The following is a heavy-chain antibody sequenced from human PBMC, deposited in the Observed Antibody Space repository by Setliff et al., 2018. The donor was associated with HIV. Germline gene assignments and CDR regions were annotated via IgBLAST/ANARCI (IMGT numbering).Heavy chain of an antibody. Sequence: ASVKVSCKASGYSFSNYAIHWVRQAPGQGLEWMGWINGGNSITKFSQKFQGRVNFTRDTSASTAYMEMSSPRSEDTAVYYCATRGRVLGFEYWGQGTLVTVSS. CDR3: ATRGRVLGFEY. CDR2: INGGNSIT. CDR1: GYSFSNYA. V-gene: IGHV1-3*01. D-gene: IGHD1-1*01. J-gene: IGHJ4*02.